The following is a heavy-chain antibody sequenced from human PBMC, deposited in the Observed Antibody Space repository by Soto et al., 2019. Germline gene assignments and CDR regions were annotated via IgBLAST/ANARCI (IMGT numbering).Heavy chain of an antibody. D-gene: IGHD3-16*01. Sequence: QVQLVESGGGVVQPGRSLTLSCAASGFSFSKHGMHWVRQAPGMGPQWVAVISHDGNEKYYADSVRGRFSISRDNSMNTLYLQMNTLRVEDTAVYYCAKGGEETMTRVWGQGTLVTVSS. CDR1: GFSFSKHG. J-gene: IGHJ4*02. V-gene: IGHV3-30*18. CDR2: ISHDGNEK. CDR3: AKGGEETMTRV.